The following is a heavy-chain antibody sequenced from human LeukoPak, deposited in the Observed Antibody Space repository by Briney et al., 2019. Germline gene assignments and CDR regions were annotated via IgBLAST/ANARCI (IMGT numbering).Heavy chain of an antibody. CDR1: GFTFSSYA. CDR3: ARATFGVVIVTTYYFDY. D-gene: IGHD3-16*02. Sequence: PGGSLRLSCAASGFTFSSYAMHWVRQAPGKGLEWVAGISYDGSNIYYADSVKGRFTISRDNSKNTLYLQMNSLRAEDTAVYYCARATFGVVIVTTYYFDYWGQGTLVTVSS. J-gene: IGHJ4*02. CDR2: ISYDGSNI. V-gene: IGHV3-30-3*01.